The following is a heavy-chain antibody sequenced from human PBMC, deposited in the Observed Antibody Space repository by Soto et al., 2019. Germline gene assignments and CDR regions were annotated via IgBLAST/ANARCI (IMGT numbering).Heavy chain of an antibody. CDR1: GGTFSSYV. CDR2: IIPVSGTA. D-gene: IGHD2-8*02. V-gene: IGHV1-69*01. CDR3: ATVDRSVALVGWFDP. Sequence: QVHLEQSGAEVKKPGSSVKVSCKFSGGTFSSYVIIWVRQAPGQGLVWMGGIIPVSGTANYAQKFHGRVTISADAATNTAYMELSSVRFDDTAVYYCATVDRSVALVGWFDPWGQGTLGTVSS. J-gene: IGHJ5*02.